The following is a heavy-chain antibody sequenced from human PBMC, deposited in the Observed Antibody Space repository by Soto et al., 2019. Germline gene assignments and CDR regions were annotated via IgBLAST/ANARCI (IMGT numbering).Heavy chain of an antibody. J-gene: IGHJ6*03. V-gene: IGHV3-53*04. CDR3: ASKGSRGTMVRGVLHYYMDV. D-gene: IGHD3-10*01. Sequence: GGSLRLSCAASGFTVSSNYMSWVRQAPGKGLEWVSVIYSGGSTYYADSVKGRFTISRHNSKNTLYLQMNSLRAEDTAVYYCASKGSRGTMVRGVLHYYMDVWGKGTTVTVSS. CDR1: GFTVSSNY. CDR2: IYSGGST.